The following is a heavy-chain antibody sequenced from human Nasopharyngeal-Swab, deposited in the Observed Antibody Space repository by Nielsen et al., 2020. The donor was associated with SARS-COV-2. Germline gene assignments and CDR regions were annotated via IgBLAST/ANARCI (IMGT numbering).Heavy chain of an antibody. CDR2: IYYSGST. CDR3: AREWGELLWFGESLIAGNNWFDP. D-gene: IGHD3-10*01. J-gene: IGHJ5*02. V-gene: IGHV4-31*03. CDR1: GGSISSGGYY. Sequence: SETLSLTCTVSGGSISSGGYYWSWIRQHPGKGLEWIGYIYYSGSTYYNPSLKSRVTISVDTSKNQFSLKLSSVTAADTAVYYCAREWGELLWFGESLIAGNNWFDPWGQGTLVTVSS.